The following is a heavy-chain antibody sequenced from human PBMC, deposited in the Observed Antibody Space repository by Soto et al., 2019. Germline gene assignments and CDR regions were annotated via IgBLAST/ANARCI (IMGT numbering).Heavy chain of an antibody. CDR1: GYTFTGYY. CDR2: INPNSGGT. J-gene: IGHJ5*02. CDR3: ARGGNIVVVPAASKWFDP. Sequence: ASVKVSCKASGYTFTGYYMHWVRQAPGQGLEWMGWINPNSGGTNYAQKFQGWVTMTRDTSISTAYMELSRLRSDDTAVYYCARGGNIVVVPAASKWFDPWGQGTLVTVSS. V-gene: IGHV1-2*04. D-gene: IGHD2-2*01.